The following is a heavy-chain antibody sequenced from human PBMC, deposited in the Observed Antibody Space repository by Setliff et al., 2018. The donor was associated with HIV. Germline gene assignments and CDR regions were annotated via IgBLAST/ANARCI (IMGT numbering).Heavy chain of an antibody. D-gene: IGHD5-12*01. J-gene: IGHJ6*02. CDR2: INHRGDT. CDR1: GGSFSGYY. CDR3: ARGGPAVAYAVDV. V-gene: IGHV4-34*01. Sequence: SETLSLTCAVYGGSFSGYYWTWIRQPPGKGLEWIGDINHRGDTKYNPSLGSRVIISVDKSKNQFSLKLISLTAADTAKYFCARGGPAVAYAVDVWGQGTTVTVSS.